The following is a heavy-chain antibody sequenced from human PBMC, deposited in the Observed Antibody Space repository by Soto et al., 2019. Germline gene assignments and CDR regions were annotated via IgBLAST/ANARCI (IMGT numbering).Heavy chain of an antibody. V-gene: IGHV1-18*04. CDR3: AREGLHTAMVTEYYYYGMDV. CDR1: GYTFTSYG. D-gene: IGHD5-18*01. J-gene: IGHJ6*02. Sequence: QVQLVQSGAEVKKPGASVKVSCKASGYTFTSYGISWVRQAPGQGLEWMGWISAYNGNTNYAQKLQGRVTMTTDTATSTAYMELRSLRSDDTAVYYCAREGLHTAMVTEYYYYGMDVWGQGTTVTVSS. CDR2: ISAYNGNT.